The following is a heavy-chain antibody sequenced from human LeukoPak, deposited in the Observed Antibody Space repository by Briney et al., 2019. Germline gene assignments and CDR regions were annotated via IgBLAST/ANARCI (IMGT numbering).Heavy chain of an antibody. CDR1: GFIFSAYG. D-gene: IGHD6-19*01. CDR3: AKDSLLYSSGWYEGFDY. Sequence: GGSLRLSCAASGFIFSAYGMHWVRQAPGKGLEWVTFIRYDGSNKYYTDSVKGRFTISRDNSKNTLYLQMNSLRAEDTAVYYCAKDSLLYSSGWYEGFDYWGQGTLVTVSS. J-gene: IGHJ4*02. V-gene: IGHV3-30*02. CDR2: IRYDGSNK.